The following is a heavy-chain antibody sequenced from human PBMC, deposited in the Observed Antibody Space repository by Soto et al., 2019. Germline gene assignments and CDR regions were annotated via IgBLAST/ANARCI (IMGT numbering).Heavy chain of an antibody. CDR2: SYYSGSA. D-gene: IGHD2-15*01. J-gene: IGHJ4*02. Sequence: QVQLQESGPGLVKPSETLSLTCTVSGVSVSSRSYYWSWIRQPPGKGLEWIGYSYYSGSANYNPSLESRVTISVDTSKNQFSLQLTSVTAADTADYFCARIGLSLPYFDSWGQGSLVTVSS. CDR3: ARIGLSLPYFDS. CDR1: GVSVSSRSYY. V-gene: IGHV4-61*01.